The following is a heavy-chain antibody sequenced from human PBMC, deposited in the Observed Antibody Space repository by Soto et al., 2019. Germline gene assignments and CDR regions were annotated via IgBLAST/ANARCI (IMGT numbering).Heavy chain of an antibody. CDR2: ISGSGGST. CDR3: AKDPSDYGDYSHQWFDP. Sequence: GGSLRLSCAASGFTFSSYAMSWVRQAPGKGLEWVSAISGSGGSTYYADSVKGRFTISRDNSKNTLYLQMNSLRAEDTAVYYCAKDPSDYGDYSHQWFDPWGQGTLVTVSS. V-gene: IGHV3-23*01. CDR1: GFTFSSYA. J-gene: IGHJ5*02. D-gene: IGHD4-17*01.